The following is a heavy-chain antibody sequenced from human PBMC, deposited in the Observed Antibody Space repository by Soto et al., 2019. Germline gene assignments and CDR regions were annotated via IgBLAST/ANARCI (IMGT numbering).Heavy chain of an antibody. CDR3: ANLVLLWFGEPYASDY. CDR2: MNPNSGNT. Sequence: ASVKVSCKASGYTFTSYDINWVRQATGQGLEWMGWMNPNSGNTGYAQKFQGRVTMTRNTSISTAYMELSSLRSEDTAVYYCANLVLLWFGEPYASDYWGQGTLVTVSS. J-gene: IGHJ4*02. V-gene: IGHV1-8*01. D-gene: IGHD3-10*01. CDR1: GYTFTSYD.